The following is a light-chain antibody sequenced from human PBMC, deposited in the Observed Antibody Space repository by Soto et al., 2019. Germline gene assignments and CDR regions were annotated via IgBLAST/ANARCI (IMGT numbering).Light chain of an antibody. CDR2: WAS. CDR3: QQYYTTPWT. Sequence: DIVMTQSPDSLAVYLGERATINSKTRQSVLYSSNNKNYLAWYQQKPGQPPKALIYWASTRESGVPDRFSGSGSGTDFTLTISSLQAEDVAVYYCQQYYTTPWTFGQGTKVEIK. CDR1: QSVLYSSNNKNY. V-gene: IGKV4-1*01. J-gene: IGKJ1*01.